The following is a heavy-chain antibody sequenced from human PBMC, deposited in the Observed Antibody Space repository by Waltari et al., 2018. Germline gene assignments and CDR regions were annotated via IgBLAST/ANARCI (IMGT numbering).Heavy chain of an antibody. CDR1: GFTFSNHA. D-gene: IGHD3-3*02. CDR2: ISYVGRTI. Sequence: EVALLESGGGLVQPGGSLRLSCAASGFTFSNHAMSWVRQAPGKGLEWVSGISYVGRTIHSSDAVSDRFTSSRDNSRNTLYLERSSLRAEDTAVYYCARDWRRSLEFFDWLLFALDFWGQGTLVAVSS. V-gene: IGHV3-23*01. J-gene: IGHJ4*02. CDR3: ARDWRRSLEFFDWLLFALDF.